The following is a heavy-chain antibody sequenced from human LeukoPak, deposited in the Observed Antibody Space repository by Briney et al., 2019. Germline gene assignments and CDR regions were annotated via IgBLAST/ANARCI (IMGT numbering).Heavy chain of an antibody. Sequence: SETLSLTCTVSGGSISSYYWSWIRQPAGKGLEWIGRIYTSGSTNYNPSLKSRVTMSVDTSNTQFSLKLSSVTAADTAVYYCARNGLYYDILTGDYYYYYYMDVWGKGTTVTVSS. J-gene: IGHJ6*03. CDR2: IYTSGST. V-gene: IGHV4-4*07. CDR1: GGSISSYY. CDR3: ARNGLYYDILTGDYYYYYYMDV. D-gene: IGHD3-9*01.